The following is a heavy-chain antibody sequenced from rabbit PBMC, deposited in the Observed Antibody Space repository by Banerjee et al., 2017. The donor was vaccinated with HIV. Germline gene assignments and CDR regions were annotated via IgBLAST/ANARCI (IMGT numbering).Heavy chain of an antibody. D-gene: IGHD8-1*01. CDR2: IYGGNSGST. CDR1: GFSFSSGYY. CDR3: ARDADSTYGGMILGL. Sequence: QSLEESGGDLVKPGASLTLTCTASGFSFSSGYYLCWVRQAPGKGLEWIACIYGGNSGSTWYASWAKGRFTISKASSTTVTLQMTSLTAADTATYFCARDADSTYGGMILGLWGPGTLVTVS. J-gene: IGHJ6*01. V-gene: IGHV1S40*01.